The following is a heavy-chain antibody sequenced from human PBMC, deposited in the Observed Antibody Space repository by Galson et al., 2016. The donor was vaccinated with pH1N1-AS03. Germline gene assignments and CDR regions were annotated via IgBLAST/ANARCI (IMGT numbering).Heavy chain of an antibody. CDR3: ARIVTMSDFDS. Sequence: SLRLSCAGSTFIARSNYMSWVRQAPGKGLEWVSYISSRGDSIYYADSVKGRFSISRDNAKESLYLQMNSLRDEDTGVYYCARIVTMSDFDSWGQGTLVTVSS. J-gene: IGHJ4*02. CDR2: ISSRGDSI. D-gene: IGHD2-21*02. V-gene: IGHV3-48*02. CDR1: TFIARSNY.